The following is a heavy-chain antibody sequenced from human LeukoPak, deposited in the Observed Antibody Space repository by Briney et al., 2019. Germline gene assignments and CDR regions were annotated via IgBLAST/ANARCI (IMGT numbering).Heavy chain of an antibody. CDR2: ISSSGSPT. Sequence: GGSLRLSCAASGFTFSSYHMNWIRQAPGKGLEWVSYISSSGSPTHYADSVKGRFTISRDTSKNTLYLQMNSLRVEDTAVYYCARSSHYDILTGYSEEDAFDIWGQGTMVTVSS. J-gene: IGHJ3*02. CDR3: ARSSHYDILTGYSEEDAFDI. D-gene: IGHD3-9*01. CDR1: GFTFSSYH. V-gene: IGHV3-48*01.